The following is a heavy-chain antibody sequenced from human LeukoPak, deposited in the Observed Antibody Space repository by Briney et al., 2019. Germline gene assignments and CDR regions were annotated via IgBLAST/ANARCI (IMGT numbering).Heavy chain of an antibody. CDR1: GGSISSYY. V-gene: IGHV4-59*01. D-gene: IGHD5-24*01. CDR3: ARGGRWLQIDY. J-gene: IGHJ4*02. CDR2: IYDSRTT. Sequence: SETLSLTCTVSGGSISSYYWSWIRQPPGQGLEWIGYIYDSRTTNYNPSLKSRVTISVDTSKNQFSLKLTSVTAADTAVYYCARGGRWLQIDYWGQGTLVTVSS.